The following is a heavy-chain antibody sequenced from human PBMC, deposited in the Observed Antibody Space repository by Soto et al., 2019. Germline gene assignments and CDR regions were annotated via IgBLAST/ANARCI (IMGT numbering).Heavy chain of an antibody. CDR3: ARLMGAMWWGD. CDR1: GFSLTTSAVA. D-gene: IGHD1-26*01. J-gene: IGHJ4*02. CDR2: IYWDDDK. V-gene: IGHV2-5*02. Sequence: QITLKESGPTVVKPTQTLTLTCNVSGFSLTTSAVAVGWIRQPPGKALEWLTLIYWDDDKRYSPSLKSRLTITRDTSQNQVVLTMTNMDPVDTATYYRARLMGAMWWGDWGQGALVTVSS.